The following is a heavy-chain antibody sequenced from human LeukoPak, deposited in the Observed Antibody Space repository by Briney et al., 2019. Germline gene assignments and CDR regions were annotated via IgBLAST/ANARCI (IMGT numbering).Heavy chain of an antibody. V-gene: IGHV1-8*01. J-gene: IGHJ4*02. Sequence: ASVKVSCKASGYTFTSYDINWVRQATGQGLEWMGWMNPNSGNTGYAQKFQGRVTMTRNTSISTAYMELSSLRSEDTAVYYCARGRGYSSSWYSLPDTAIPTYYDYWGQGTLVTVSS. CDR2: MNPNSGNT. CDR1: GYTFTSYD. CDR3: ARGRGYSSSWYSLPDTAIPTYYDY. D-gene: IGHD6-13*01.